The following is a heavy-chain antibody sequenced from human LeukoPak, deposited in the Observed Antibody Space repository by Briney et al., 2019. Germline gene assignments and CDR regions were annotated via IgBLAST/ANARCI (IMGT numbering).Heavy chain of an antibody. D-gene: IGHD3-10*01. CDR3: AKDDSYRSGTSYYYYYMDV. Sequence: PGGSLRLSCAASGFTFSSSWMSWVRQAPGKGLEWVANINQDGSEKWYVDSVKGRFTISRDNSKNTLYLQMNSLRTEDTAVYYCAKDDSYRSGTSYYYYYMDVWGKGTTVTISS. CDR2: INQDGSEK. J-gene: IGHJ6*03. V-gene: IGHV3-7*01. CDR1: GFTFSSSW.